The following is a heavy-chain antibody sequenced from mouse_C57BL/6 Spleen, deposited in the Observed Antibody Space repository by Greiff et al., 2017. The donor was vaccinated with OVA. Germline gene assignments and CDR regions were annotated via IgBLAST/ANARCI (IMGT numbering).Heavy chain of an antibody. D-gene: IGHD1-1*01. Sequence: VQLQQPGAELVRPGSSVKLSCKASGYTFTSYWLHLVKQRPIQGLEWIGNIDPSDSETHYIPKFKDKATFTVDKSSSTAYMQLSSLTSEDSAVYYCARWPMTTVVPYAMDYWGQGTSVTVSS. CDR1: GYTFTSYW. V-gene: IGHV1-52*01. CDR3: ARWPMTTVVPYAMDY. J-gene: IGHJ4*01. CDR2: IDPSDSET.